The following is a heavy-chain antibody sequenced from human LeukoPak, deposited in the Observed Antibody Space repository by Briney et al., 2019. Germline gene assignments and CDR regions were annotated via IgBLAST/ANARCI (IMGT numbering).Heavy chain of an antibody. CDR3: ARQPYMLGAYYFDY. CDR1: GDSISSYY. Sequence: SETLSLTCTVSGDSISSYYWSWIRQPPGKGLEWIGYIYYSGSTNYNPSLKSRVTISVDTSKNQFSLKLSAVTAADTAVYYCARQPYMLGAYYFDYWGQGTLVTVSS. J-gene: IGHJ4*02. CDR2: IYYSGST. D-gene: IGHD1-26*01. V-gene: IGHV4-59*01.